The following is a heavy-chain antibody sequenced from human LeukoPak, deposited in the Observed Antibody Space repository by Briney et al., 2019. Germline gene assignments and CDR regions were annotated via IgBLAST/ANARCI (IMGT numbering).Heavy chain of an antibody. Sequence: SETLSLTCTVSGVSMRTYYWSCIRQPPGKGLEWIGYIYHSGSTYYNPSLKSRVTISVDRSKNQFSLKLSSVTAADTAVYYCARGLRMTTVTKGGAFDIWGQGTMVTVSS. V-gene: IGHV4-59*12. J-gene: IGHJ3*02. CDR1: GVSMRTYY. CDR3: ARGLRMTTVTKGGAFDI. D-gene: IGHD4-11*01. CDR2: IYHSGST.